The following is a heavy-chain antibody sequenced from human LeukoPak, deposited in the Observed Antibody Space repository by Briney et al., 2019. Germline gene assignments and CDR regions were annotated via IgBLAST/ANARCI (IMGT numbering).Heavy chain of an antibody. V-gene: IGHV4-59*01. J-gene: IGHJ1*01. CDR1: GGPISSYY. CDR2: IYYTGST. D-gene: IGHD6-25*01. Sequence: SETLSLTCTVSGGPISSYYWSWTRQPPGKGLEWIGYIYYTGSTAYNPSLKSRITISVDTSKNQFSLRLRSVTAADTAFYYCARGGGGIAAAHWGQGTLVTVSS. CDR3: ARGGGGIAAAH.